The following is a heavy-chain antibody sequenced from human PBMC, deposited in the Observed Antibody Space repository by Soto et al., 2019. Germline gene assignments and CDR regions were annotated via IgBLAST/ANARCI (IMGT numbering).Heavy chain of an antibody. Sequence: EVQLVESGGGLVKPGESLTLSCAASGFTFSLFSMTWVRQAPGKGLEWVSSISGGSSYIYYADSVRGRFTISRDNARNSLYLQKDSLRADVSAVYYCARDSDCHSTSCFFPPHVWGQGTTVTVSS. V-gene: IGHV3-21*01. D-gene: IGHD2-2*01. CDR3: ARDSDCHSTSCFFPPHV. CDR1: GFTFSLFS. J-gene: IGHJ6*02. CDR2: ISGGSSYI.